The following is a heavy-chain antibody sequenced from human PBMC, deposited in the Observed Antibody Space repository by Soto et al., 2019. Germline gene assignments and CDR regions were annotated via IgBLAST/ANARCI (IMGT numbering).Heavy chain of an antibody. J-gene: IGHJ6*02. CDR3: ARKVDWEAAAVYYYYGMDV. Sequence: PSQTLSPTCEISRDSVSSNSDAWHWIRQSPSRGLEWLGRTYYRSKWYNDYAVSLKSRITINPDTSKNQFSLQLNSVTPEDTAVYYCARKVDWEAAAVYYYYGMDVWGQGTTVTVSS. D-gene: IGHD6-13*01. CDR1: RDSVSSNSDA. CDR2: TYYRSKWYN. V-gene: IGHV6-1*01.